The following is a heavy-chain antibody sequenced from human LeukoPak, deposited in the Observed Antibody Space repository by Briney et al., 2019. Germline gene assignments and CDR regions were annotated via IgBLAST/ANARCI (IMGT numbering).Heavy chain of an antibody. CDR3: ARIMVSDYYGSGSYYGGYYFDY. Sequence: PSETLSLTCTGSGGSISSYYWSWIRQPPGKGLEWIGDIYTSGSTNYNPSLKSRVTISVDTSKNQFSLKLSSVTAADTAVYYCARIMVSDYYGSGSYYGGYYFDYWGQGALVTVSS. V-gene: IGHV4-4*09. J-gene: IGHJ4*02. CDR2: IYTSGST. D-gene: IGHD3-10*01. CDR1: GGSISSYY.